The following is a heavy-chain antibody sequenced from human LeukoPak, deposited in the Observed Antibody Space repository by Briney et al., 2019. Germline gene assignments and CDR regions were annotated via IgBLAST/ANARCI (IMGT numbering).Heavy chain of an antibody. CDR2: ILYDGSNK. V-gene: IGHV3-30-3*01. J-gene: IGHJ4*02. CDR1: GFTFSSHA. CDR3: ARDRLLGFDY. Sequence: PGRSLRLSCAASGFTFSSHAMHWVRQAPGKGLEWVAAILYDGSNKYFADSVKGRFTISRDNSKNTLYLQMNSLRTDDTAAYYCARDRLLGFDYWGQGTLVSVSS. D-gene: IGHD7-27*01.